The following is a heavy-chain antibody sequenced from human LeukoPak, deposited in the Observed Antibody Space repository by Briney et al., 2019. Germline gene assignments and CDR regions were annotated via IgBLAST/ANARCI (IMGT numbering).Heavy chain of an antibody. D-gene: IGHD2-15*01. CDR3: ARGYCSGGSCYPGYFDY. J-gene: IGHJ4*02. Sequence: PGRSLSLSCAASGFTFNTYGMHWVRQAPGKGLEWVALIWYDGSNKYYADSVKGRFIISRDNSKDTLYLQMNSLRAEDTAVYYCARGYCSGGSCYPGYFDYWGQGTLVTVSS. CDR2: IWYDGSNK. CDR1: GFTFNTYG. V-gene: IGHV3-33*01.